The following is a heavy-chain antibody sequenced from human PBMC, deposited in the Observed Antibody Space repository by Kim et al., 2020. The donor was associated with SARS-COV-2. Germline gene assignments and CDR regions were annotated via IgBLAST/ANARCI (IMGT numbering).Heavy chain of an antibody. V-gene: IGHV3-23*01. D-gene: IGHD2-15*01. CDR1: GFDFDTFA. J-gene: IGHJ6*02. CDR3: AKGLQAHTYWVAMVV. CDR2: ITAHNVVM. Sequence: GGSLRLSCEGSGFDFDTFAITWVRQAPGKGLEWVSRITAHNVVMYYANSVKGRFTASRDNSKASLRMEGLRGEDTAIYYCAKGLQAHTYWVAMVVWG.